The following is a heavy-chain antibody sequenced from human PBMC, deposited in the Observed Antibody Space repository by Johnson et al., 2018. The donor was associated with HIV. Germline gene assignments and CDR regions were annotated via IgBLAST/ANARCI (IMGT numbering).Heavy chain of an antibody. J-gene: IGHJ3*02. V-gene: IGHV3-30*19. Sequence: QVQLVASGGGVVQPGGSLRLSCAASGFTFSNYGMHWVRQAPGKGLEWVALISYDGSIKYFADSVKGRFTISRANSKNTLHLPMNSLRPEDTAVYYCARNEYSVYGGRDAIDIWGQGTMVTV. CDR1: GFTFSNYG. CDR3: ARNEYSVYGGRDAIDI. D-gene: IGHD5/OR15-5a*01. CDR2: ISYDGSIK.